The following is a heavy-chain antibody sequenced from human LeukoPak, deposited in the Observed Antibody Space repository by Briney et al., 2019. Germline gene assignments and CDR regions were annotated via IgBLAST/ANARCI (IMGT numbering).Heavy chain of an antibody. Sequence: GGSLRLSCAASGFTFSSYEMNWVRQAPGKGLEWVSYISSSGSNIYYADSVKGRFTISRDHAKNSLYLQMKNLRAEDTAVYYCVINDYWGQGXXVTVSS. D-gene: IGHD2/OR15-2a*01. V-gene: IGHV3-48*03. J-gene: IGHJ4*02. CDR3: VINDY. CDR1: GFTFSSYE. CDR2: ISSSGSNI.